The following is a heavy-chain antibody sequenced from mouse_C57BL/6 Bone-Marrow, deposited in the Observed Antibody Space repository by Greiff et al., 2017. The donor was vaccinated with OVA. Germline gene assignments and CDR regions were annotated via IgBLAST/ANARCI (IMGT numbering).Heavy chain of an antibody. CDR3: ARGTFGSSFYAMDY. D-gene: IGHD1-1*01. Sequence: EVQLQQSVAELVRPGASVKLSCTASGFNIKNTYMHWVKQRPEQGLEWIGRIDPANDNTKYAPKFQGKATMTADTSSNTAYLQLRSLSSEETAVYCCARGTFGSSFYAMDYWGQGTSVTVSS. CDR2: IDPANDNT. J-gene: IGHJ4*01. CDR1: GFNIKNTY. V-gene: IGHV14-3*01.